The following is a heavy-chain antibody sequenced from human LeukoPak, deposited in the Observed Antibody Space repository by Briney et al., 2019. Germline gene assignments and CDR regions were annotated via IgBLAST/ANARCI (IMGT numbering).Heavy chain of an antibody. CDR3: ARLLIPIRAGGAFDI. D-gene: IGHD2-2*02. CDR1: GGTFSSYA. Sequence: ASVKVSCKASGGTFSSYAISWVRQAPGQGLEWMGGIIPIFGTANYAQKFQGRVTITADESTSTAYMELSSLGSEDTAVYYCARLLIPIRAGGAFDIWGQGTMVTVSS. J-gene: IGHJ3*02. CDR2: IIPIFGTA. V-gene: IGHV1-69*13.